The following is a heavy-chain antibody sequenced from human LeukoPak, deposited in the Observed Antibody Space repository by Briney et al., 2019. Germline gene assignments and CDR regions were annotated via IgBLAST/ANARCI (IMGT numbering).Heavy chain of an antibody. CDR3: AREGFYDSSGQGGYYFDY. CDR2: IYYSGST. Sequence: PSETLSLTCTVSGGSISSSSYYWGWIRQPPGKGLEWIGSIYYSGSTYYNPSLKSRVTISVDTSKNQFSLKLSSVTAADTAVYYCAREGFYDSSGQGGYYFDYWGQGTLVTVSS. V-gene: IGHV4-39*07. J-gene: IGHJ4*02. D-gene: IGHD3-22*01. CDR1: GGSISSSSYY.